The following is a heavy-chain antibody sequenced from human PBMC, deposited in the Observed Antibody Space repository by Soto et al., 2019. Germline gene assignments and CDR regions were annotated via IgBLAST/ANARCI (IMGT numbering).Heavy chain of an antibody. D-gene: IGHD2-15*01. Sequence: SETLSLTCPVSGCSITTGGYYWSWIRQLPGKGLEWIGHRYYSESTYYNPSLKSRVSISLDTSKNQFSLKLSFVTAADTAMYYCARTKCSGGSCYSWSLDYWGQGTPVTVSS. CDR2: RYYSEST. CDR1: GCSITTGGYY. V-gene: IGHV4-31*03. J-gene: IGHJ4*02. CDR3: ARTKCSGGSCYSWSLDY.